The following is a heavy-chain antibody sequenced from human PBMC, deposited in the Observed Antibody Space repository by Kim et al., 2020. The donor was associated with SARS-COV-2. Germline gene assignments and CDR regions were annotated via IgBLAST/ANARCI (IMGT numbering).Heavy chain of an antibody. J-gene: IGHJ6*02. CDR2: ISYDGSHK. CDR1: GFTFSSYG. V-gene: IGHV3-30*18. CDR3: AKDAYYGDYGYYYYYGMDV. D-gene: IGHD4-17*01. Sequence: GGSLRLSCAASGFTFSSYGMHWVRQAPGKGLEWVAVISYDGSHKYYADSVKGRFTISRDNSKNTLYLQMNSLRAEDTAVYYCAKDAYYGDYGYYYYYGMDVWGQGTTVTVSS.